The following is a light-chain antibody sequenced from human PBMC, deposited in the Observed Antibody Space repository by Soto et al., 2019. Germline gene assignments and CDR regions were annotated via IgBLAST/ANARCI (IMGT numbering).Light chain of an antibody. J-gene: IGKJ1*01. V-gene: IGKV3-15*01. CDR2: GAS. Sequence: EIVMTQSPATLAVSPGERATLSCRASQSVSSNLAWYQQKPGQAPRLLIYGASTRATGIPARFSGSGSGTEFTLIISSLQSEDLAVYYCQQYSNWPPWTFGQGTKVDIK. CDR3: QQYSNWPPWT. CDR1: QSVSSN.